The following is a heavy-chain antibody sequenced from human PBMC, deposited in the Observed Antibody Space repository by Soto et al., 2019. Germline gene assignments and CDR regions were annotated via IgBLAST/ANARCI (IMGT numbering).Heavy chain of an antibody. D-gene: IGHD6-19*01. V-gene: IGHV1-18*01. Sequence: QVQLVQSGAEVKKPGASVKVSCKASGYTFTSYGISWVRQAPGQGLEWMGWISAYNGNTNYAQKLQGRVTMTTDTTPSTGYMELRSLGSYDTAVYYCARAGDWRGGSGHTGDYWGPGTLVTVSS. CDR3: ARAGDWRGGSGHTGDY. CDR1: GYTFTSYG. CDR2: ISAYNGNT. J-gene: IGHJ4*02.